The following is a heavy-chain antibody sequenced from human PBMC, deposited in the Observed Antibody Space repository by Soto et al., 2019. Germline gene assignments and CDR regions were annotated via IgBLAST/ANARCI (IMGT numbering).Heavy chain of an antibody. CDR3: ARESEDLTSNFDY. CDR2: ISSTTNYI. Sequence: GGSLRLSCAASGFTFTRFSMNWVRQAPGKGLEWVSSISSTTNYIYYGDSMKGRFTISRDNAKNSLYLEMNSPRAEDTAVYYCARESEDLTSNFDYWGQGTLVTVSS. J-gene: IGHJ4*02. V-gene: IGHV3-21*06. CDR1: GFTFTRFS.